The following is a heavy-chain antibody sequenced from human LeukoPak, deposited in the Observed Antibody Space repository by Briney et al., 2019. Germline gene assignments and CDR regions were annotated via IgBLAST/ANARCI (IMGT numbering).Heavy chain of an antibody. CDR2: INHSGST. Sequence: KASETLSLTCAVYGGSFSGYYWSWIRQPPGKGLEWIGEINHSGSTNYNPSLKSRVTISVDTSKNQFSLKLSSVTAADTAVYYCARSGYDFWSGYYKYYYYGMDVWGQGTTVTVSS. D-gene: IGHD3-3*01. CDR3: ARSGYDFWSGYYKYYYYGMDV. CDR1: GGSFSGYY. V-gene: IGHV4-34*01. J-gene: IGHJ6*02.